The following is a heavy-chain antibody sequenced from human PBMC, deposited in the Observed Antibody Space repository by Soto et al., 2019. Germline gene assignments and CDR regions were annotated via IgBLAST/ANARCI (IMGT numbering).Heavy chain of an antibody. CDR2: MSYSGFT. Sequence: SETLSLSCTVSGGPISSISNHYCSWFRLPPGKGLEWIGYMSYSGFTRYNPSLKSRVIISVDTSKNQFSLKLSSVTAADTAVYYFARHFWRSTKMVHYWGQGTLVSGSS. J-gene: IGHJ4*02. D-gene: IGHD3-10*01. CDR3: ARHFWRSTKMVHY. CDR1: GGPISSISNHY. V-gene: IGHV4-59*08.